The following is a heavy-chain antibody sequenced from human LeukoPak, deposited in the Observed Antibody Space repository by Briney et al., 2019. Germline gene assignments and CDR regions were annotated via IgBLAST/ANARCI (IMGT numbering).Heavy chain of an antibody. CDR3: ARAIRWEYYFDY. D-gene: IGHD5-24*01. CDR2: MNPNSGNT. V-gene: IGHV1-8*03. CDR1: GYTFTSYD. J-gene: IGHJ4*02. Sequence: GASVEVSCKASGYTFTSYDINWVRQATGQGLEWMGWMNPNSGNTGYAQKFQGRVTITRNTSISTAYMELSSLRSEDTAVYYCARAIRWEYYFDYWGQGTLVTVSS.